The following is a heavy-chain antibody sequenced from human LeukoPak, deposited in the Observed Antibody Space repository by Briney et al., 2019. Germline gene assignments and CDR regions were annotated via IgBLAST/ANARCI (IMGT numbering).Heavy chain of an antibody. CDR3: ARTANFAAGYYIDY. J-gene: IGHJ4*02. CDR2: ISGSSRHK. Sequence: GGSLRLSCAASGFTFGSYTMNWVRQAPGKGLEWVSSISGSSRHKYYADSVKGRFTISRDNAKNSLYLQMNSLRAEDTAVYHCARTANFAAGYYIDYWGQGTLVTVSS. CDR1: GFTFGSYT. V-gene: IGHV3-21*01. D-gene: IGHD6-13*01.